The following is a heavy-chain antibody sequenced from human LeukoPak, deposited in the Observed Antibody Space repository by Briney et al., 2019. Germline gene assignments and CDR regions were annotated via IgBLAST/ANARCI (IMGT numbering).Heavy chain of an antibody. CDR3: AKDFEYQLLSGAFDI. J-gene: IGHJ3*02. Sequence: GGSLRLSCAASGFTFDDYAMHWVRQAPGKGLEWVSLISGDGGSTYYADSVKGRFTISRDNSKNSLYLQMNSLRTEDTALYYCAKDFEYQLLSGAFDIWGQGTMVTVSS. V-gene: IGHV3-43*02. CDR1: GFTFDDYA. CDR2: ISGDGGST. D-gene: IGHD2-2*01.